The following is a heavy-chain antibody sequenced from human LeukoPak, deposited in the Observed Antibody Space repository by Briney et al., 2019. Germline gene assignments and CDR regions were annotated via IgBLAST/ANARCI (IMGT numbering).Heavy chain of an antibody. J-gene: IGHJ4*02. CDR3: ARDGRYFDWYLDY. V-gene: IGHV3-21*01. D-gene: IGHD3-9*01. CDR1: GFTFSSYS. CDR2: ISSSSSYI. Sequence: GGSLRPSCAASGFTFSSYSMNWVRQAPGKGLEWVSSISSSSSYIYYADSVKGRFTISRDNAKNSLYLQMNSLRAEDTAVYYCARDGRYFDWYLDYWGQGTLVTVSS.